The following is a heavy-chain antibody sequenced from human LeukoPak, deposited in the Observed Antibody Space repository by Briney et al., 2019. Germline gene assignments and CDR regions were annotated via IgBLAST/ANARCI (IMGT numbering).Heavy chain of an antibody. D-gene: IGHD6-6*01. J-gene: IGHJ4*02. V-gene: IGHV1-18*01. Sequence: GASVKVSCKASGGTFSSYAISWVRQAPGQGLEWMGWISAYNGNTNYAQKLQGRVTMTTDTSTSTAYMELRSLRSDDTAVYYCARVGKVAARPNYFDYWGQGTLVTVSS. CDR1: GGTFSSYA. CDR2: ISAYNGNT. CDR3: ARVGKVAARPNYFDY.